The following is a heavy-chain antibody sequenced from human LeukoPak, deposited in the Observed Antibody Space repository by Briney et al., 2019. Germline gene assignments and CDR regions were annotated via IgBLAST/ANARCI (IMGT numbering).Heavy chain of an antibody. CDR2: IGGSGGGT. Sequence: GGSLRLSCAASGFTFSTYGMSWVRQAPGKGLEWVSAIGGSGGGTYYADSVKGRFTISRDNSKNTLYLQMNSLRAEDTAVYYCARVAINDYGDYFDYWGQGTLVTVSS. J-gene: IGHJ4*02. CDR3: ARVAINDYGDYFDY. D-gene: IGHD4-17*01. CDR1: GFTFSTYG. V-gene: IGHV3-23*01.